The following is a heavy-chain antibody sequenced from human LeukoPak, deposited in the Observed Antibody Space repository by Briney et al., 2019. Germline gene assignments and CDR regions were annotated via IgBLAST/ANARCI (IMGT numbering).Heavy chain of an antibody. J-gene: IGHJ4*02. Sequence: GGSLRLSCGASGFTFTNYGMHWVRQAPGKGLGWGAFIRNDGSNKYYAESVKGRFTISRDNSKNTLYLQMYNLRAEDTAVYFCARDQEAEYPDGGIAYWGRGTLVTVSS. D-gene: IGHD3-16*01. V-gene: IGHV3-30*02. CDR1: GFTFTNYG. CDR2: IRNDGSNK. CDR3: ARDQEAEYPDGGIAY.